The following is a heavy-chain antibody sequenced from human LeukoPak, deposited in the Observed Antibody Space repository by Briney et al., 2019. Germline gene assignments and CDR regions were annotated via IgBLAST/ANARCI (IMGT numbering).Heavy chain of an antibody. J-gene: IGHJ3*02. V-gene: IGHV3-7*03. CDR3: ARHVTPYYDFWSGYLGFPNAFDI. CDR1: GFTFSSYW. D-gene: IGHD3-3*01. Sequence: GGSLRLSCAASGFTFSSYWMSWVRQAPGKGLEWVANIKQDGSEKYYVDSVKGRFTISRDNAKNSLYLQMNSLRAEDTAVYYCARHVTPYYDFWSGYLGFPNAFDIWGQGTMVTVSS. CDR2: IKQDGSEK.